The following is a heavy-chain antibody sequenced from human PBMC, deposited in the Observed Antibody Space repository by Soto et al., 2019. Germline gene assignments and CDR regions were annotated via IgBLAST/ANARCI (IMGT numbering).Heavy chain of an antibody. CDR2: IWYDGSNK. CDR3: ARDSTYSGSSSMDV. D-gene: IGHD1-26*01. CDR1: GFTFSSYG. J-gene: IGHJ6*02. V-gene: IGHV3-33*01. Sequence: QVQLVESGGGVVQPGRSLRLSCAASGFTFSSYGMHWVRQAPGKGLEGVAVIWYDGSNKYYADSVKGRFTISRDNSKNTLYLQMNSLRAEDTAVYYCARDSTYSGSSSMDVWGQGTTVTVSS.